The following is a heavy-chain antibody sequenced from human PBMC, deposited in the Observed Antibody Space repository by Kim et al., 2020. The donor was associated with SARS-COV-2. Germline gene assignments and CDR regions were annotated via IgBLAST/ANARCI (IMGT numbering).Heavy chain of an antibody. V-gene: IGHV1-2*02. CDR3: ARETFRAFDI. CDR2: GDT. Sequence: GDTDYARRFQGRVTMTRDTSISTAYMELRSLRSDDTAVYYCARETFRAFDIWGQGTMVTVSS. D-gene: IGHD3-10*01. J-gene: IGHJ3*02.